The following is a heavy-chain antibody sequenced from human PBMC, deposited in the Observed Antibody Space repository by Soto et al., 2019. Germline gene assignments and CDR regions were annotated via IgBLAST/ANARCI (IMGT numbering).Heavy chain of an antibody. J-gene: IGHJ5*02. CDR2: IIPIFGTT. V-gene: IGHV1-69*15. Sequence: QVHLVQSGAEVKKPGSSVNVACKASGGTFSNYAITWVRQAPGQGLEWVGRIIPIFGTTNVAQKFQGRVTINADESTTTAYMELSGLRSADTAVYYCAKDGGADGYFGNWLDPWGQGTLVTVSS. CDR3: AKDGGADGYFGNWLDP. D-gene: IGHD5-12*01. CDR1: GGTFSNYA.